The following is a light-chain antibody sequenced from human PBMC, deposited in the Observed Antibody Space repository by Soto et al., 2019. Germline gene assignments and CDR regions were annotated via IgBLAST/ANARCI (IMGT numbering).Light chain of an antibody. CDR2: GAS. V-gene: IGKV1-6*02. J-gene: IGKJ1*01. Sequence: AIQMTQSPSSLSASVGDRVTISCRASQGIGNALGWYQQKPGKPPKVLIYGASNLQSGVSSRFSGTGSETECTLTITDLQADDLATYFCHQYKTYSTFGQGTKVDI. CDR1: QGIGNA. CDR3: HQYKTYST.